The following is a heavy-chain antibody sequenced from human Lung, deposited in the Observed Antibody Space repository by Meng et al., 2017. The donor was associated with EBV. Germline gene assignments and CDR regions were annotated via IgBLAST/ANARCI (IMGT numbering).Heavy chain of an antibody. Sequence: QVQLVQSGSELKQPGXSVKVSCRPSGYTFTSYAINWVRQAPGQGPDWMGWSDPNTGNPTYDQGFTGRFVFSLDTSVSTAYLQINSLRADDTAVYYCARDSPLDGYSLLDYWGQGTLVTVSS. CDR1: GYTFTSYA. CDR2: SDPNTGNP. V-gene: IGHV7-4-1*02. J-gene: IGHJ4*02. CDR3: ARDSPLDGYSLLDY. D-gene: IGHD5-24*01.